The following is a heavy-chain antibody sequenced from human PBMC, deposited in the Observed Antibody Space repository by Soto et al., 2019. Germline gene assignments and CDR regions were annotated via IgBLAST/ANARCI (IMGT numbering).Heavy chain of an antibody. CDR3: ERGFAKSYWYFDL. V-gene: IGHV1-8*01. CDR2: MNPNSGNT. Sequence: QVQLVQSGTEVKKPGASVKVSCQASGYTFTSFDINWLRQATGQGLEWMGWMNPNSGNTAYAQKFQGRVTMTRNTYISTAYMELSSLRSEDPAVYYCERGFAKSYWYFDLWGSGTLVTVYS. CDR1: GYTFTSFD. J-gene: IGHJ2*01.